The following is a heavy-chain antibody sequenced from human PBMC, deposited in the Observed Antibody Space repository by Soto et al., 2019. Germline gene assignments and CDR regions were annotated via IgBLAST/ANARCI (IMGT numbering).Heavy chain of an antibody. J-gene: IGHJ3*02. CDR3: ARTEIVVVTPDAFDI. V-gene: IGHV3-53*01. CDR1: GFTVSSNY. Sequence: GESLKISCAASGFTVSSNYMSWVRQAPGKGLEWVSVIYSGGSTYYADSVKGRFTISRDNSKNTLYLQMNSLRAEDTAVYYCARTEIVVVTPDAFDIWGQGTMVTVSS. D-gene: IGHD3-22*01. CDR2: IYSGGST.